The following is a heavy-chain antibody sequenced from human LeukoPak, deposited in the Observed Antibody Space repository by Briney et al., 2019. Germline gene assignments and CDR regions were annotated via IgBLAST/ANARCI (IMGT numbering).Heavy chain of an antibody. CDR3: ASQPSRSNY. CDR1: GFTFSSYA. Sequence: GGSLRLSCAASGFTFSSYAMHWVRQARGKGLEWVAVVSYDGSNKYYADSVKGRFAISRDNSKNPLYLQMNSLRAEDTAVYYCASQPSRSNYWGQGTLVTVSS. V-gene: IGHV3-30*09. CDR2: VSYDGSNK. D-gene: IGHD6-13*01. J-gene: IGHJ4*02.